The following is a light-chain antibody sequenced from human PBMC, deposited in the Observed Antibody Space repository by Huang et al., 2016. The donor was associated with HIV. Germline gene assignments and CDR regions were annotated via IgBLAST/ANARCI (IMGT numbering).Light chain of an antibody. J-gene: IGKJ4*01. CDR2: DAS. V-gene: IGKV1-33*01. CDR3: QQYDNRIT. CDR1: QDISTY. Sequence: DIQMTQSPSSLSSSLGDSVTITCQASQDISTYLNWYQQKPGKAPKLLIYDASNLETGVPSRFSGSGSGTDFTFTISSLQPEDIATYYWQQYDNRITFGGGTKVEIK.